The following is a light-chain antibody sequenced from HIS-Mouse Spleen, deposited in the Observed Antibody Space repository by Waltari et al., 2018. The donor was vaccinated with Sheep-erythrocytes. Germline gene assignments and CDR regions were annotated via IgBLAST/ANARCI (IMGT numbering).Light chain of an antibody. CDR3: QQYYSTPLT. CDR2: WAS. CDR1: QSVLYSSNNKNY. V-gene: IGKV4-1*01. Sequence: DIVMTQSPDSLAVSLGERATINCKSSQSVLYSSNNKNYLAWYQQKPGQPPKLLIYWASTRKSGVPDRFSGSGSGTDVTLTISSLQAEDVAVYYCQQYYSTPLTFGGGTKVEIK. J-gene: IGKJ4*01.